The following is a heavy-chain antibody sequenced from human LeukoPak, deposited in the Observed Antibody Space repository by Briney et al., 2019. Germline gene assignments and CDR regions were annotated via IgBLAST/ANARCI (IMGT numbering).Heavy chain of an antibody. CDR3: AGGPGGYSYGYYFDY. CDR1: GGSISSYY. V-gene: IGHV4-59*01. D-gene: IGHD5-18*01. CDR2: FYYSGST. Sequence: SETLSLTCAVSGGSISSYYWSWMRQPPGKGLEWIGFFYYSGSTNYNPSLKSRVTISVDTSKNHFSLKLSSVTAADTAVYYCAGGPGGYSYGYYFDYWGQGTLVTVSS. J-gene: IGHJ4*02.